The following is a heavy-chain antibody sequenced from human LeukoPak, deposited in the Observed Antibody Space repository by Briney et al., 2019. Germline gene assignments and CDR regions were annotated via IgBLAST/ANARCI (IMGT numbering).Heavy chain of an antibody. Sequence: ASVEVSCKASGYTFTGYYMHWVRQAPGQGLEWMGWINPNSGGTNYAQKFQGRVTMTRDTSISTAYMELSRLRSDDTAVYYCARVYYDSSGYPSALDYWGQGTLVTVSS. CDR3: ARVYYDSSGYPSALDY. CDR1: GYTFTGYY. J-gene: IGHJ4*02. CDR2: INPNSGGT. V-gene: IGHV1-2*02. D-gene: IGHD3-22*01.